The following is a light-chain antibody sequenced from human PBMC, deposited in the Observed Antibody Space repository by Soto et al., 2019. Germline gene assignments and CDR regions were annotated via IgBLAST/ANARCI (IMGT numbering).Light chain of an antibody. V-gene: IGLV2-11*01. CDR1: NSDVGDYNY. Sequence: QSVLTQPRSVSGSHEQSGTISCTATNSDVGDYNYVSWYQQYPGKAPKFIIYDVTNRPSGVPDRCCGSKSGNTASLTISGLQAEDEADYYGCSYAGSDTYVFGNGTKLTVL. CDR2: DVT. J-gene: IGLJ1*01. CDR3: CSYAGSDTYV.